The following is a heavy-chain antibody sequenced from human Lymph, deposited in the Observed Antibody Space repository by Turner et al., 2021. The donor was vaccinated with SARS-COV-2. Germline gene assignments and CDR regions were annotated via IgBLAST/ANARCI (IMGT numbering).Heavy chain of an antibody. CDR2: IWYDGSNK. Sequence: QVQLVESGGGVVQPGRSLRLSCAASGFTFSSYGMHWVRLAPGKGLEWVAVIWYDGSNKYYADSVKGRFTISRDNSKNTLYLQMNSLRAEDTAVYYCARDDINTLIAAAVPFDYWGQGTLVTVSS. D-gene: IGHD6-13*01. CDR1: GFTFSSYG. J-gene: IGHJ4*02. V-gene: IGHV3-33*01. CDR3: ARDDINTLIAAAVPFDY.